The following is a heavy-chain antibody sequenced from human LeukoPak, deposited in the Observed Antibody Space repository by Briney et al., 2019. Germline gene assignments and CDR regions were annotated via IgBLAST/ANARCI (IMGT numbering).Heavy chain of an antibody. Sequence: SDTLSLTCTVSGGSITTHYWSWIRQPAGKGLEWIGRIYTGGSTNYNPSLKSRVTMSVDTSKSQFSLKLNSVTAADTAVYYCARDRRDGYNSFYYFDYWGQGTLVTVSS. J-gene: IGHJ4*02. CDR3: ARDRRDGYNSFYYFDY. D-gene: IGHD5-24*01. CDR1: GGSITTHY. CDR2: IYTGGST. V-gene: IGHV4-4*07.